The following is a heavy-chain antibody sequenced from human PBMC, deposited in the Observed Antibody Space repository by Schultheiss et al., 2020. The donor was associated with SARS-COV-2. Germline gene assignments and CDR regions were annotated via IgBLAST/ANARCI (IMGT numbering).Heavy chain of an antibody. CDR3: ARSSRYYYDSSGYRHDAFDI. CDR2: IGTAGDT. V-gene: IGHV3-13*01. D-gene: IGHD3-22*01. Sequence: GGSLRLSCAASGFTFSSYDMHWVRQATGKGLEWVSAIGTAGDTYYPGSVKGRFTISRENAKNSLYLQMNSLRAGDTAVYYCARSSRYYYDSSGYRHDAFDIWGQGTMVTVSS. J-gene: IGHJ3*02. CDR1: GFTFSSYD.